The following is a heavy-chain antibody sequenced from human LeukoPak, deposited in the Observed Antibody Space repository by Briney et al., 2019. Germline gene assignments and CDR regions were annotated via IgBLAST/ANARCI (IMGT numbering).Heavy chain of an antibody. V-gene: IGHV4-59*12. CDR1: GGSISSYY. D-gene: IGHD3-10*01. J-gene: IGHJ4*02. Sequence: SETLSLTCTVSGGSISSYYWSWIRQPPGKGLEWIGYIYYSGSTNYNPSLKSRVTISVDRSKNQFSLKLSSVTAADTAVYYCARGWFGEFDYWGQGTLVTVSS. CDR3: ARGWFGEFDY. CDR2: IYYSGST.